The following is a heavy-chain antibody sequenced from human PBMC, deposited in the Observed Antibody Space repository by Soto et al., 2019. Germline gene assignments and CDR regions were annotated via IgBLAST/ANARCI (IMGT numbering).Heavy chain of an antibody. J-gene: IGHJ4*02. CDR1: GFTFSSYA. Sequence: PGGSLRLSCAASGFTFSSYAMSWVRQAPGKGLEWVSAISGSGGSTYYADSVKGRFTISRDNSKNTLYLQMNSLRAEDTAVYYCAKERRQWLVRVVSYCDCWGQGTLVSVSS. CDR2: ISGSGGST. CDR3: AKERRQWLVRVVSYCDC. V-gene: IGHV3-23*01. D-gene: IGHD6-19*01.